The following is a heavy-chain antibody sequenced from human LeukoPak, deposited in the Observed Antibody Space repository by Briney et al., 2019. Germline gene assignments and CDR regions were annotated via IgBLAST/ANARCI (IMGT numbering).Heavy chain of an antibody. CDR3: AKDTYGDN. CDR2: ITGSGGNT. Sequence: GVSLRLSCAASGFTFSNYWMTWVRQAPGKGLEWVSAITGSGGNTYYADSVKGRFTISRDNSKNTLYLQMNSLRAEDTAVYYCAKDTYGDNWGQGTLVTVSS. V-gene: IGHV3-23*01. J-gene: IGHJ4*02. CDR1: GFTFSNYW. D-gene: IGHD4-17*01.